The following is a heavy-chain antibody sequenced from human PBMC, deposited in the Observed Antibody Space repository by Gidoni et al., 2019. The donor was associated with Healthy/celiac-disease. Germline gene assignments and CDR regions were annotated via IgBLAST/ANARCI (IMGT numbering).Heavy chain of an antibody. CDR1: GYTLTELS. V-gene: IGHV1-24*01. J-gene: IGHJ5*02. D-gene: IGHD3-3*01. CDR2: FDPEDGET. Sequence: QVQLVQSGAEVQKPGASVKVSCKVSGYTLTELSMHCVRQAPGKGLEWMGGFDPEDGETIYAQKFQGRVTMTEDTSTDTAYMDLSSLRSEDTAVYYCATDEWSVYYNWFDPWGQGTLVTVSS. CDR3: ATDEWSVYYNWFDP.